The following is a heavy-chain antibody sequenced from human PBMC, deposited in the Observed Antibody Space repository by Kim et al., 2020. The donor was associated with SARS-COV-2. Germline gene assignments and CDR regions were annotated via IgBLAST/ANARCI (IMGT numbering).Heavy chain of an antibody. J-gene: IGHJ4*02. CDR3: ARDQEDGSGSYFGY. CDR1: GFTFSTYN. Sequence: GGSLRLSCAASGFTFSTYNMNWVRQAPGKGLEWVSSISGSGIYIYYADSLKGPFIISRDNAKKSLYLHMNSLSAEETAGYYCARDQEDGSGSYFGYWGQGTLVTVSS. D-gene: IGHD3-10*01. CDR2: ISGSGIYI. V-gene: IGHV3-21*01.